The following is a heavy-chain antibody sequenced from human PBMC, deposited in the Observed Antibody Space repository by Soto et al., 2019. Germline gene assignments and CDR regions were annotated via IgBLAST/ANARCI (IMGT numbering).Heavy chain of an antibody. J-gene: IGHJ5*02. D-gene: IGHD3-16*01. CDR3: PRAYSARTVFDP. CDR2: IIPILGIA. V-gene: IGHV1-69*02. CDR1: GGTFSSYT. Sequence: SVKVSCKASGGTFSSYTISWVRQAPGQGREWMGRIIPILGIANYAQKFQGRVTITADKSTSTAYMELSSLRSEDTAVSYCPRAYSARTVFDPWGQGTLVTVSS.